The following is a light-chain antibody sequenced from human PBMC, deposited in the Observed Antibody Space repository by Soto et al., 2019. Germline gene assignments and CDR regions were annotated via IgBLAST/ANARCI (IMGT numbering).Light chain of an antibody. CDR1: PSVSSSY. V-gene: IGKV3-15*01. CDR3: QQYYNWPRT. Sequence: IRLKHSPCTLSLSPGERATLSCRSSPSVSSSYLAWYKHKPGQAPRLLTYGASTRATGIPARFSGSGSGTEFTLTISSLKPEDFEVYYCQQYYNWPRTFGQGTKVDI. J-gene: IGKJ1*01. CDR2: GAS.